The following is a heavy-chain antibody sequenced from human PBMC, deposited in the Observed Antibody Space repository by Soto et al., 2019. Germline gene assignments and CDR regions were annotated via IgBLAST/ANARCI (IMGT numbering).Heavy chain of an antibody. CDR1: GFTFSNAW. CDR3: ATDIDYLLWL. D-gene: IGHD2-21*01. V-gene: IGHV3-15*01. CDR2: IKSKTDGGTT. J-gene: IGHJ4*02. Sequence: AVSLRLSCAASGFTFSNAWMSWVRQAPGKGLEWVGRIKSKTDGGTTDYAAPVKGRFTISRDDSKNTLYLQMNSLKTEDTAVYYCATDIDYLLWLWGQGTLVTVSS.